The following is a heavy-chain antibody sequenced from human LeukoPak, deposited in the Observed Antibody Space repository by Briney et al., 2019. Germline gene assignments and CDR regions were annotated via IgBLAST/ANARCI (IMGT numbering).Heavy chain of an antibody. Sequence: GGSLRLSCAASGFTFSDYYMSWIRQAPGKGLQWVSSISDSGDSTYYADSVKGRFTISRDNSKNTLYLQMNSLRAEDTAIYYCAKEYTGTFSPFPSYFDNWGQGTLVTVSS. CDR1: GFTFSDYY. D-gene: IGHD1-26*01. CDR2: ISDSGDST. CDR3: AKEYTGTFSPFPSYFDN. J-gene: IGHJ4*02. V-gene: IGHV3-23*01.